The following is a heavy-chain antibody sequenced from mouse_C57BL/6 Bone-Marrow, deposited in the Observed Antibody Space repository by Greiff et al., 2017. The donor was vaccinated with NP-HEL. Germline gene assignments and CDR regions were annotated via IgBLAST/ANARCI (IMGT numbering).Heavy chain of an antibody. CDR3: VTTVVAKNYFDY. CDR2: INPNNGGT. D-gene: IGHD1-1*01. J-gene: IGHJ2*01. CDR1: GYTFTDYN. Sequence: EVQLQQSGPELVKPGASVKMSCKASGYTFTDYNMHWVKQSHGKSLEWIGYINPNNGGTSYNQKFKGKATLTVNKSSSTAYMELRSLTSEDSAVYYCVTTVVAKNYFDYWGQGTTLTVSS. V-gene: IGHV1-22*01.